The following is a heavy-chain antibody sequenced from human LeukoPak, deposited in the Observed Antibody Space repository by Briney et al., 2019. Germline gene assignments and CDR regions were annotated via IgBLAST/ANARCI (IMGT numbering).Heavy chain of an antibody. V-gene: IGHV4-34*01. CDR3: ARLIRRPSFDP. J-gene: IGHJ5*02. Sequence: SETLSLTCAVYGGSFSGYYWSWICQPPGKGLEWIGEINHSGSTNYNPSLKSRVTISVDTSKNQFSLKLSSVTAADTAVYYCARLIRRPSFDPWGQGTLVTVSS. CDR1: GGSFSGYY. CDR2: INHSGST.